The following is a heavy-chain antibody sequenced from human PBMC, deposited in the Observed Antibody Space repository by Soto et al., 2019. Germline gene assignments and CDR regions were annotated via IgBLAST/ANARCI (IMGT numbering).Heavy chain of an antibody. CDR1: GYTFTGYY. CDR2: INPNSGGT. D-gene: IGHD6-6*01. CDR3: ASDARGWQLPLYYYYYGMDV. V-gene: IGHV1-2*02. J-gene: IGHJ6*02. Sequence: ASVKVSCKASGYTFTGYYMHWVRQAPGQGLEWMGWINPNSGGTNYAQKFQGRVTMTRDTSISTAYMELSRLRSDDTAVYYCASDARGWQLPLYYYYYGMDVWGQGTTVTVSS.